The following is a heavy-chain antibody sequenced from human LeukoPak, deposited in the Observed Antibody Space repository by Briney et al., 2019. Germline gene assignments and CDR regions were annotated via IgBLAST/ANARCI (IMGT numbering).Heavy chain of an antibody. CDR2: ISYDGSNK. CDR1: GFTFSSYN. D-gene: IGHD5-12*01. J-gene: IGHJ4*02. V-gene: IGHV3-30*18. CDR3: AKYLSGSFDY. Sequence: GGSLRLSCAASGFTFSSYNIHWVRQAPGKGLERVAVISYDGSNKYYADSVKGRFTISRDNSKNTLYLQMNSLRAEDTAVYYCAKYLSGSFDYWGQGTLVTVSS.